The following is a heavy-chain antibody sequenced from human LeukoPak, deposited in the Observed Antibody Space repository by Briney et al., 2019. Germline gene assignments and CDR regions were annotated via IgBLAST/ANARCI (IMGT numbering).Heavy chain of an antibody. D-gene: IGHD3-3*01. J-gene: IGHJ6*04. V-gene: IGHV3-23*01. Sequence: GGSRRLSCAASGFTFSSYAMSWVRQAPGKGLEWVSAISGSGGSTYYADSVKGRFTISRDNSKNTLYLQMNSLRAEDTAVYYCARYDFWSGYYQMDVWGKGTTVTVSS. CDR2: ISGSGGST. CDR3: ARYDFWSGYYQMDV. CDR1: GFTFSSYA.